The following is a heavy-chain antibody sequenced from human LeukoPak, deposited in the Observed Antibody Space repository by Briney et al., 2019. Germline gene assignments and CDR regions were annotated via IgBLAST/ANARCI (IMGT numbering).Heavy chain of an antibody. CDR1: GYTFTGYY. D-gene: IGHD5-18*01. V-gene: IGHV1-2*04. J-gene: IGHJ5*02. CDR3: ARENPSIEGYSYGYYWFDP. Sequence: GASVKVSCKASGYTFTGYYMHWVRQAPGQGLEWMGWINPNSGGTNYAQKFQGWVTMTRDTSISTAYMELSSLRSEDTAVYYCARENPSIEGYSYGYYWFDPWGQGTLVTVSS. CDR2: INPNSGGT.